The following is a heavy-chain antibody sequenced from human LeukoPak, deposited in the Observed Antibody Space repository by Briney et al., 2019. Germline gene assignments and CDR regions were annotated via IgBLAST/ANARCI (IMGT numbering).Heavy chain of an antibody. Sequence: GGSLRLSCAASGFTFSSYSMNWVRQAPGKGLEWVSSISSSSSYIYYADSVKGRFTISRDNSKNTLYLQMNSLRAEDTAVYYCAKEQTSSWYVDWGQGTLVTVPS. J-gene: IGHJ4*02. CDR3: AKEQTSSWYVD. CDR1: GFTFSSYS. V-gene: IGHV3-21*01. CDR2: ISSSSSYI. D-gene: IGHD6-13*01.